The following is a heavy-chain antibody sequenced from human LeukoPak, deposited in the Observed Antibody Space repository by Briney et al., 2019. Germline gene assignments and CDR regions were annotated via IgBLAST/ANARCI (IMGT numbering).Heavy chain of an antibody. V-gene: IGHV3-23*01. CDR3: AKGSSRGDYFDY. J-gene: IGHJ4*02. D-gene: IGHD3-3*01. Sequence: GGSLRLSCAASGFTLSNNAMSWVRQAPGKGLEWVSAIRDSGDSTYYTDSVKGRFTISRDNSKKTLYLQMNSLRAEDTAVYYCAKGSSRGDYFDYWGQGTLVTVSS. CDR1: GFTLSNNA. CDR2: IRDSGDST.